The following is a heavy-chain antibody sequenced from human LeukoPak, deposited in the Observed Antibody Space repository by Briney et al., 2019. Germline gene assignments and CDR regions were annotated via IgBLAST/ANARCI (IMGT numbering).Heavy chain of an antibody. V-gene: IGHV1-3*03. CDR2: INAGNGNT. J-gene: IGHJ4*02. CDR3: ARGSYGYYFDY. CDR1: GYTFTSYA. Sequence: GASVKVSCKASGYTFTSYAMHWVRQAPGQRLEWMGWINAGNGNTKYSQEFRGRVTITRDTSASTAYMELSSLRSEDMAVYYCARGSYGYYFDYWGQGTLVTVSS. D-gene: IGHD5-18*01.